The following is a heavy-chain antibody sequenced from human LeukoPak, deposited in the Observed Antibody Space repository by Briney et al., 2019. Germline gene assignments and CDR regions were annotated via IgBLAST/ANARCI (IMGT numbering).Heavy chain of an antibody. V-gene: IGHV3-23*01. CDR3: ARGGSAGNWFDS. J-gene: IGHJ5*01. CDR1: GFTFTSYA. CDR2: ISGSGGDT. Sequence: GGSLRVSCAASGFTFTSYAMSWVRQAPGKGLEWVSTISGSGGDTYYANSVKGRFTISRDNSKNTLYLQMNSLRAEDTAVYYCARGGSAGNWFDSWGQGTLVTVSS.